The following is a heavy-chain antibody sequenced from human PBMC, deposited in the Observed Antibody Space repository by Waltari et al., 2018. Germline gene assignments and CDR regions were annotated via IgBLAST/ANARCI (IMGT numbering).Heavy chain of an antibody. CDR3: ASTVYYDSSGWTYYFDY. CDR2: IYYSGST. V-gene: IGHV4-39*01. CDR1: GGPISSSSYY. D-gene: IGHD3-22*01. J-gene: IGHJ4*02. Sequence: QLQLQESGPGLVKPSETLSLTRTALGGPISSSSYYWGWIRQPPGKGLEWIGSIYYSGSTYYNPSLKSRVTISVDTSKNQFSLKLSSVTAADTAVYYCASTVYYDSSGWTYYFDYWGQGTLVTVSS.